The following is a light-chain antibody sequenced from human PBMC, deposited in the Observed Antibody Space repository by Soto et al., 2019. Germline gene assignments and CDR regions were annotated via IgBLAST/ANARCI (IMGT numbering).Light chain of an antibody. CDR2: GAS. V-gene: IGKV3-20*01. CDR1: QSVSSSY. J-gene: IGKJ1*01. Sequence: EIVLTQSPGTLSLSPGERATLSCRASQSVSSSYLAWYQQKPGQAPRLLIYGASSRATGIPDRFSGSGSGTDFTLTISRLEPEDFAVYYCQQHTTFGQGTKVDIK. CDR3: QQHTT.